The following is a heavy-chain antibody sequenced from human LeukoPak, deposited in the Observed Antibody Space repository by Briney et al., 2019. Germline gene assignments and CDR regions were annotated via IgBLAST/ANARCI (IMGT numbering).Heavy chain of an antibody. CDR2: IYPGDSDV. V-gene: IGHV5-51*01. D-gene: IGHD6-13*01. CDR1: GYSFSNYW. CDR3: ARQGYNSTWDRYLAY. Sequence: GESLKISCKGSGYSFSNYWIGWVRQMPGKGLEWMGIIYPGDSDVRYSPSFQGQVTISADKSISTAYLQWSSLQASDTVMYYCARQGYNSTWDRYLAYWGQGTQVTVSS. J-gene: IGHJ4*02.